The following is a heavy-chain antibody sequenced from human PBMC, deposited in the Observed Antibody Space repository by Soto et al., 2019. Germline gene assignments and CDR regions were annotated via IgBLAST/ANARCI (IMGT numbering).Heavy chain of an antibody. CDR2: IYYSGST. J-gene: IGHJ4*02. V-gene: IGHV4-30-4*01. CDR3: ARAVVGNYIGLFDY. Sequence: SETLSLTCTVSGGSISSGDYYWSWIRQPPGKGLEWIGYIYYSGSTYYNPSLKSRVTISVDTSKNQFSLKLSSVTAADTAVYYCARAVVGNYIGLFDYWGQGTLVTVSS. D-gene: IGHD2-2*01. CDR1: GGSISSGDYY.